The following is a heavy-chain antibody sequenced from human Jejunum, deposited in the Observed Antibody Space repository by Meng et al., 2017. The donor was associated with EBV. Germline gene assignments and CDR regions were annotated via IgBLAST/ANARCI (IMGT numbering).Heavy chain of an antibody. CDR3: ARGAYFDY. Sequence: QLQRQGSGSGLVKPSEPLSLTCAVSGGSISSGGYSWHWIRQPPGKGLQWIGYIYYSGSAFYNPSLKSRVTLSVDRSKNQFSLNLSSVTAADTAVYYCARGAYFDYWGQGTLVTVSS. CDR1: GGSISSGGYS. V-gene: IGHV4-30-2*01. J-gene: IGHJ4*02. CDR2: IYYSGSA.